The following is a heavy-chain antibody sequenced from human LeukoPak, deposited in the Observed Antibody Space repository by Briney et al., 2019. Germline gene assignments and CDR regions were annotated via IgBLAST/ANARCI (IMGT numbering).Heavy chain of an antibody. J-gene: IGHJ4*02. V-gene: IGHV4-34*01. CDR2: INHSGST. D-gene: IGHD6-19*01. CDR1: GGSFSGYY. Sequence: PSETLSLTCAVYGGSFSGYYWSWIRQPPGKGLEWIGEINHSGSTNYNPSLKSRVTISVDTSKNQFSLKLSSVTAADTAVYYCAGTYSSGWSLGYWGQGTLVTVSS. CDR3: AGTYSSGWSLGY.